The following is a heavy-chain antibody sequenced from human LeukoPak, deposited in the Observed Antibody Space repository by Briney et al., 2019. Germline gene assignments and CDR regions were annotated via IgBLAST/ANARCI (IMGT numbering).Heavy chain of an antibody. Sequence: GGSLRLSCAASGFTVSDAWVTWVRQAPGKGLEWVGRIKGKTAGATEDYAAPVKRRFTISRDDSKNRPYLQMNSLKNEDTEVYYCTTSAHWGQGTLVTVSS. CDR3: TTSAH. J-gene: IGHJ4*02. CDR1: GFTVSDAW. CDR2: IKGKTAGATE. V-gene: IGHV3-15*01.